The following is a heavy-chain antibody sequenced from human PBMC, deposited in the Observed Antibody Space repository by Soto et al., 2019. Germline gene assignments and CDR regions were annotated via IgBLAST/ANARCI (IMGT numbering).Heavy chain of an antibody. CDR3: ARVYNWNYSL. V-gene: IGHV4-31*03. D-gene: IGHD1-1*01. CDR1: GGSISSGGYY. Sequence: SETLSHTCTVSGGSISSGGYYWSWIRQHPGKGLEWIGYIYYSGSTYYNPSLKSRVTISVDTSKNQFSLKLSSVTAADTAVYYCARVYNWNYSLWGQGTLVTVSS. CDR2: IYYSGST. J-gene: IGHJ4*02.